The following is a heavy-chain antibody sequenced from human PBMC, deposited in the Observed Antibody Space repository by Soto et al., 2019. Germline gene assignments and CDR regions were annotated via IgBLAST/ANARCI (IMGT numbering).Heavy chain of an antibody. CDR2: IYWDDDK. Sequence: QITLKESGPTLVKPTQTLTLTCTFSGFSLTTRGVGVGWIRQPPGKALECLALIYWDDDKRYSPSLQSRLSTXMXTXXNHVVHTMTNVDPVDTATYYCAHIPNYYQYDWFDPWGQGTLVSVSS. D-gene: IGHD3-16*01. J-gene: IGHJ5*02. CDR1: GFSLTTRGVG. V-gene: IGHV2-5*02. CDR3: AHIPNYYQYDWFDP.